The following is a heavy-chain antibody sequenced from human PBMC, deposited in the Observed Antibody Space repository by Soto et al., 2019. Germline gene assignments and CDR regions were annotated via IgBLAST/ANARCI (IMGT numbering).Heavy chain of an antibody. CDR3: ARDARVTMVRGAPDY. D-gene: IGHD3-10*01. CDR2: ISSSSTYI. CDR1: GVTFSSYA. V-gene: IGHV3-21*01. Sequence: VWSLRLSCAASGVTFSSYAMSWVRQAPGKGLEWLSSISSSSTYIYYAHSVKGRFTISRENARNSLYLQMNSLRAEDTAVYYCARDARVTMVRGAPDYWGQGTLVTAPQ. J-gene: IGHJ4*02.